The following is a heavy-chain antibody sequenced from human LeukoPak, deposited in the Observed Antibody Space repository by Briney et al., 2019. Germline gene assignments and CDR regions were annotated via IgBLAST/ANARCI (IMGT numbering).Heavy chain of an antibody. V-gene: IGHV1-2*02. J-gene: IGHJ5*02. CDR2: INPNSGGT. D-gene: IGHD6-19*01. CDR3: ARAINQAVAPPP. Sequence: ASVKVSCKASGYTFTGYYMHWVRQAPGQGLEWMGWINPNSGGTNYAQKFQGRVTMIRDTSISTAYMELSRLRSDDTAVYYCARAINQAVAPPPWGQGTLVTVSS. CDR1: GYTFTGYY.